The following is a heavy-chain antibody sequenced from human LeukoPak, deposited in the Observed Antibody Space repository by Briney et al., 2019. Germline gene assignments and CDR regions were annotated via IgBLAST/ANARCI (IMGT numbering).Heavy chain of an antibody. CDR1: GYTFISYG. D-gene: IGHD4/OR15-4a*01. CDR2: ISAYNGNT. Sequence: ASVKVSCKASGYTFISYGISWVRQAPGQGLEWMGWISAYNGNTNYAQKLQGRVTMTTDTSTSTAYMELRSLRSDDTAVYYCARAIANLDAFDIWGQGTMVTVSS. V-gene: IGHV1-18*01. J-gene: IGHJ3*02. CDR3: ARAIANLDAFDI.